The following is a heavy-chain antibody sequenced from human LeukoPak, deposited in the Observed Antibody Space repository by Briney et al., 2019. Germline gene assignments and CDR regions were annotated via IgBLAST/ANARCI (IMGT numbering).Heavy chain of an antibody. CDR3: AHIAARSAFDI. D-gene: IGHD6-6*01. CDR2: ISYDGSNK. J-gene: IGHJ3*02. Sequence: GGSLRLSCAASGFTFSSYDMHCVRQAPGKGLEWVAVISYDGSNKYYADSVKGRFTISRDNSKNTLYLQMNSLRAEDTAVYYCAHIAARSAFDIWGQGTMVTVSS. CDR1: GFTFSSYD. V-gene: IGHV3-30*03.